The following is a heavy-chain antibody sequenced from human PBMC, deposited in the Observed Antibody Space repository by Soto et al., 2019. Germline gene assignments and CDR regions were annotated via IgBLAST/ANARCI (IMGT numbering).Heavy chain of an antibody. CDR1: GGSISPYY. J-gene: IGHJ4*02. CDR2: IYTSGTT. CDR3: VRELRGRPFNDY. D-gene: IGHD4-17*01. V-gene: IGHV4-4*07. Sequence: SETLSLTCTVSGGSISPYYWSWIRQPAGKGLEWIGRIYTSGTTNYNPSLKSRVTMSVDTSKNQFSLKLRSVTAADTAVYYCVRELRGRPFNDYWGQGTLVTVS.